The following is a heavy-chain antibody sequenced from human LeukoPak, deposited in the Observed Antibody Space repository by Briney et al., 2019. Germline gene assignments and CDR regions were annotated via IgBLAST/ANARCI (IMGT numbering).Heavy chain of an antibody. J-gene: IGHJ6*03. CDR1: GYSIRSDYY. D-gene: IGHD3-16*01. CDR2: IYHSGST. Sequence: TSETLSLTCAVSGYSIRSDYYWAWIRQPPGKGLEWIGNIYHSGSTYYNPSLNSRVTISVDTSKNQFSLRLSSVTAADTAVFYCARVMGYYYYMDVWGTGTTATVSS. V-gene: IGHV4-38-2*01. CDR3: ARVMGYYYYMDV.